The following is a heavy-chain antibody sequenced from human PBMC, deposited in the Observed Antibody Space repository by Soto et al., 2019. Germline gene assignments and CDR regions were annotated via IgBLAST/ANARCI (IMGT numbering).Heavy chain of an antibody. J-gene: IGHJ4*02. V-gene: IGHV3-33*01. Sequence: QVQLVESGGGVVQPGRSLRLSCAASGFRFSGFGMHWFRQAPGKGLEWVAILRYDGSNKYYADSVKGRFTISRDNSQNTLYLQMDSLRVEDTAVYYCARDGGGATTFYGYFDYWGQGILVTVSS. D-gene: IGHD1-26*01. CDR1: GFRFSGFG. CDR2: LRYDGSNK. CDR3: ARDGGGATTFYGYFDY.